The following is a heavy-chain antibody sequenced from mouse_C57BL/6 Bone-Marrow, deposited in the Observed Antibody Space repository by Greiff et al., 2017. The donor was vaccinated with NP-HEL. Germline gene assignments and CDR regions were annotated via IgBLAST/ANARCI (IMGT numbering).Heavy chain of an antibody. CDR2: IDPNSGGT. J-gene: IGHJ3*01. Sequence: VQLQQSGAELVKPGASVKLSCKASGYTFTSYWMHCVKQRPGRGLEWIGRIDPNSGGTKYNEKFKSKATLTVDKPSSTAYMQLSSLTSEDSAVYYCARDYGSSYLAWFAYWGQGTLVTVSA. CDR1: GYTFTSYW. D-gene: IGHD1-1*01. V-gene: IGHV1-72*01. CDR3: ARDYGSSYLAWFAY.